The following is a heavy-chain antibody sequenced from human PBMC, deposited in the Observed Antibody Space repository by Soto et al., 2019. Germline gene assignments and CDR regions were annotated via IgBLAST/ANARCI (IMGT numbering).Heavy chain of an antibody. D-gene: IGHD3-10*01. V-gene: IGHV4-39*01. CDR2: IYYSGST. CDR1: GGSISSSSYH. Sequence: SETLSLTCTVSGGSISSSSYHWGWIRQPPGKGLEWIGNIYYSGSTYYSPSLKSRVTISVDTSKNQFSLKLSSVTAADTAVYYCARLQNYYSSGIGWLDPWGQGTLVTVSS. CDR3: ARLQNYYSSGIGWLDP. J-gene: IGHJ5*02.